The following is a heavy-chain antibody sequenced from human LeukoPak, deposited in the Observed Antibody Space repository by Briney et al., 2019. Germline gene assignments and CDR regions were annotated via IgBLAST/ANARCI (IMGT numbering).Heavy chain of an antibody. D-gene: IGHD1-26*01. CDR2: INHSGST. CDR1: GGSFSDNF. CDR3: ARAASSVDYSGSYSPFDY. J-gene: IGHJ4*02. V-gene: IGHV4-34*01. Sequence: PSETLSLTCAVYGGSFSDNFWSWIRQPPGKGLEWIGEINHSGSTNYNPSLKTRLTISVDTSKNQFSLKLSSVTAADTAVYYCARAASSVDYSGSYSPFDYWGQGTLVPVSS.